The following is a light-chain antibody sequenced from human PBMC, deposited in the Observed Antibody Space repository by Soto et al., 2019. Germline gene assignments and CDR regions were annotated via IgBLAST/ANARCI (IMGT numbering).Light chain of an antibody. Sequence: DIQMTQSPSSLSAYVGDRVTFTCRASQSISNWLAWYQQKPGKAPKLLIYKASTLESGVPSRFSGSGSGTEFTLTISSLEADDFAIYYCQQYNGYRLAFGGGTKVHIK. V-gene: IGKV1-5*03. J-gene: IGKJ4*01. CDR2: KAS. CDR1: QSISNW. CDR3: QQYNGYRLA.